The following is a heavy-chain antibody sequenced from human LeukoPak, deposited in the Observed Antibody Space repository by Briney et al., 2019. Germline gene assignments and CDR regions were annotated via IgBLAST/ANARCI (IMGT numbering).Heavy chain of an antibody. J-gene: IGHJ4*02. CDR1: GGTFSSYA. D-gene: IGHD1-1*01. CDR3: ASVDRVWNDGTLYY. CDR2: IIPIFGTA. Sequence: SVKVSCKASGGTFSSYAISWVRQAPGQGLEWMGGIIPIFGTANYAQKFQGRVTITADESTSTAYMELSSLRSEDTAVYYCASVDRVWNDGTLYYWGQGTLGTVSS. V-gene: IGHV1-69*01.